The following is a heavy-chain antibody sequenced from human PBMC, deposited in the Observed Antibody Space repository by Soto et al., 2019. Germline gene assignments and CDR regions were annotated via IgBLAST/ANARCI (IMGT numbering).Heavy chain of an antibody. D-gene: IGHD2-8*01. J-gene: IGHJ5*02. CDR2: ISYDGSNK. Sequence: GGSLRLSCAASGFTFSSYAMHGVRQAPGKGLEWVAVISYDGSNKYYADSVKGRFTISRDNSRNTLYVQMNSLRAEDTAVYYCERSRNGPYGNWFDPWGLGALVTVSS. CDR1: GFTFSSYA. CDR3: ERSRNGPYGNWFDP. V-gene: IGHV3-30*04.